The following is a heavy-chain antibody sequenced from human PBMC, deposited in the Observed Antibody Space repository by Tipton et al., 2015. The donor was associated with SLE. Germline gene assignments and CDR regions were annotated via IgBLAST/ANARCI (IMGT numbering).Heavy chain of an antibody. D-gene: IGHD2-15*01. CDR2: IYYNGHT. V-gene: IGHV4-59*12. J-gene: IGHJ4*02. CDR1: GDSITSYY. Sequence: TLSLTCTVSGDSITSYYWNWIRQPPGKGLEWIGYIYYNGHTNYSPSLKSRVTLSVDTSKNQFSLKLNSVTAADTAVYYCARPLIGGSSGFFESWGQGTLVTVSS. CDR3: ARPLIGGSSGFFES.